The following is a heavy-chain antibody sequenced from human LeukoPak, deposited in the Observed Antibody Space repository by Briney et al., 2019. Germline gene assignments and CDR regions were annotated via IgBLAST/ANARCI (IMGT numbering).Heavy chain of an antibody. Sequence: GGSLRLSCAASGFTFDDYGMSWVRQAPGKGLEWVSGINWNGGSTGYADSVKGRFTISRDNSKNTLYLQMDSLRAEDTAVYYCAKDRADNGDRLRFDPWGQGTLVTVSS. CDR3: AKDRADNGDRLRFDP. D-gene: IGHD4-17*01. V-gene: IGHV3-20*04. CDR1: GFTFDDYG. J-gene: IGHJ5*02. CDR2: INWNGGST.